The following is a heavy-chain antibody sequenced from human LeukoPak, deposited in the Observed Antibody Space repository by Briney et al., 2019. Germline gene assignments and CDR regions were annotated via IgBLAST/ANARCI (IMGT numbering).Heavy chain of an antibody. CDR1: GFTFSRYA. J-gene: IGHJ4*02. D-gene: IGHD3/OR15-3a*01. CDR2: ISGSGGST. V-gene: IGHV3-23*01. CDR3: GRRTAQLLYLDWCY. Sequence: PGGSLRLSCAASGFTFSRYAMSWVRQAPGKGLEWVSAISGSGGSTYYADSVKGRFTISRDTAKRTLYLQMNSLRAEDTALYFFGRRTAQLLYLDWCYWGQGTLVTVSS.